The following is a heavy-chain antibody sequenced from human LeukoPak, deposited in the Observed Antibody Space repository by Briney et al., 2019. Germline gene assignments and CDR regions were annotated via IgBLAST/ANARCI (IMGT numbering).Heavy chain of an antibody. Sequence: PGGSLRLSCAASGFTFSSYSMNWVRQAPGKGLEWVSSISSSSSYIYYADSVKGRFTISRDNAKNSLYLQMNSLRAEDTAVYYCARALVLVAAPDYWGQGTLVTVSS. CDR3: ARALVLVAAPDY. J-gene: IGHJ4*02. CDR1: GFTFSSYS. D-gene: IGHD2-15*01. CDR2: ISSSSSYI. V-gene: IGHV3-21*01.